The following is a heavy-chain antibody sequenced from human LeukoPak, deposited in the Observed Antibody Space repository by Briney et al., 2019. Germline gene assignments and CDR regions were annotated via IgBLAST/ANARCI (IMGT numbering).Heavy chain of an antibody. V-gene: IGHV3-66*01. CDR3: ARGPRGCSSTDCSDFFDS. Sequence: GGSLRLSCVASGFTLSNKYVSWIRQAPGKGLEWISVMYSDGASYYASSVKGRFAISRDNSKNTLSLQMNNLGDEDSAMYYCARGPRGCSSTDCSDFFDSWGQGTLVTVSS. CDR2: MYSDGAS. CDR1: GFTLSNKY. J-gene: IGHJ4*02. D-gene: IGHD2-2*01.